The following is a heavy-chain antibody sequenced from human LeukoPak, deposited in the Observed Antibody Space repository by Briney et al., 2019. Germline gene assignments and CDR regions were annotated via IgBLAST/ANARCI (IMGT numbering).Heavy chain of an antibody. CDR2: IYNSGST. Sequence: SQTLSLTCTVSGGSISSGGYYWSWIRQHPGKGLEWIGNIYNSGSTSYNPSLKSRVTISLDTSRNQISLKLSSVTAADTAVYYCARYSGSYSGFDYWGQGTLVTVSS. J-gene: IGHJ4*02. D-gene: IGHD1-26*01. CDR1: GGSISSGGYY. V-gene: IGHV4-61*08. CDR3: ARYSGSYSGFDY.